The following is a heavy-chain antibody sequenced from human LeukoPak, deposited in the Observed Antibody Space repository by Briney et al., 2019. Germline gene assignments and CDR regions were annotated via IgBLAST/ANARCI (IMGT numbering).Heavy chain of an antibody. Sequence: ASVKVSCKASGYTFTSYYMHWVRQAPGQGLEWMGIINPSGGSTSYAQKFQGRVTMTRDTSTRTVYMELSRLRSEATDVYCCARGEDSSGYYYDYWGQGTLVTVSP. CDR1: GYTFTSYY. CDR2: INPSGGST. J-gene: IGHJ4*02. D-gene: IGHD3-22*01. V-gene: IGHV1-46*03. CDR3: ARGEDSSGYYYDY.